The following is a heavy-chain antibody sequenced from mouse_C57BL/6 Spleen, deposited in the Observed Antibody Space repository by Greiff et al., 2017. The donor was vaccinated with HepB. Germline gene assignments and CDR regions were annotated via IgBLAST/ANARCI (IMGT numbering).Heavy chain of an antibody. CDR1: GYTFTTYP. V-gene: IGHV1-47*01. Sequence: VQVVESGAELVKPGASVKMSCKASGYTFTTYPIEWMKQNHGKSLEWIGNFHPYNDDTKYNEKFKGKATLTVEKSSSTVYLELSRLTSDDSAVYYCARGYGSSPYAMDYWGQGTSVTVSS. J-gene: IGHJ4*01. D-gene: IGHD1-1*01. CDR2: FHPYNDDT. CDR3: ARGYGSSPYAMDY.